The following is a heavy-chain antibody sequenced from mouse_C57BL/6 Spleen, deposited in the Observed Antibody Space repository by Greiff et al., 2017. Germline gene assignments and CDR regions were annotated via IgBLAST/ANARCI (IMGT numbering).Heavy chain of an antibody. CDR2: IYPGGGST. J-gene: IGHJ2*01. D-gene: IGHD1-3*01. Sequence: QVHLQQSGAELVRPGTSVKMSCKASGYTFTNYWIGWADQRPGHGLEWIGDIYPGGGSTNYNEKFKGKATLTGDKSSSTAYMQFSSLTSEDSAIYYCARGSGYFDYWGQGTTRTVSS. V-gene: IGHV1-63*01. CDR1: GYTFTNYW. CDR3: ARGSGYFDY.